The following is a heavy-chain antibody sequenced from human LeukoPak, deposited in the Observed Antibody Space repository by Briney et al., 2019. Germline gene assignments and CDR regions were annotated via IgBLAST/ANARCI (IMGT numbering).Heavy chain of an antibody. D-gene: IGHD3-22*01. V-gene: IGHV3-49*04. CDR3: TTDRRIVVVGFDY. Sequence: GGSLRLSCTASEFTFCDYAMSWVRQAPGKGREWLGFIRSKDNEGTREYSASVNGRFIISRDASKSFAYLPMNDLKTEDTAVYYCTTDRRIVVVGFDYWGQGTLLTVSS. CDR1: EFTFCDYA. CDR2: IRSKDNEGTR. J-gene: IGHJ4*02.